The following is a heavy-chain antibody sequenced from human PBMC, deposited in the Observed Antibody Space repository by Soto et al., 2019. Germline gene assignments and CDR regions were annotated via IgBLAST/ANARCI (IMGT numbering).Heavy chain of an antibody. J-gene: IGHJ4*02. D-gene: IGHD1-26*01. CDR3: ARRYGGNSDY. Sequence: AETLSLTCTVSGGTISSDGYSWSWILQPPGKGLEWTGKIYYSGSTHYNPSLKSRVTLSEDTSKNHISLKRSSLTADSSVMYYCARRYGGNSDYLGQGTLVIVSS. CDR2: IYYSGST. V-gene: IGHV4-61*03. CDR1: GGTISSDGYS.